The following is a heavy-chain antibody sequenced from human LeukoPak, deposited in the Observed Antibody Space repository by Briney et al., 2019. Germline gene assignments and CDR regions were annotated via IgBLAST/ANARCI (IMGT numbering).Heavy chain of an antibody. J-gene: IGHJ6*02. CDR3: ARWDYTEYYYYGMDV. Sequence: GGSLRLSCAASGFTFSDYYMSWIRQAPGKGLEWVSYISSSGSTIYYADSVKGRFTISRDNAKNSLYLQMNSLRAKDTAVYYCARWDYTEYYYYGMDVWGQGTTVTVSS. D-gene: IGHD4-11*01. V-gene: IGHV3-11*01. CDR2: ISSSGSTI. CDR1: GFTFSDYY.